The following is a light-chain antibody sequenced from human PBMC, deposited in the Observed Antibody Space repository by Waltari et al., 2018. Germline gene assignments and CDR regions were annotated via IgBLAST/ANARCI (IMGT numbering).Light chain of an antibody. CDR3: ASYTSTFTWV. J-gene: IGLJ3*02. CDR1: SSDIGIYNH. Sequence: QSALTQPPSVSGSPGQSVTITCTGTSSDIGIYNHVSWFQQPPGTAPKFLIYDVTYRPSRVPDRFSGSKSGNTAYLTISGLQTEDESDYYCASYTSTFTWVFGGGTKLTVL. V-gene: IGLV2-18*02. CDR2: DVT.